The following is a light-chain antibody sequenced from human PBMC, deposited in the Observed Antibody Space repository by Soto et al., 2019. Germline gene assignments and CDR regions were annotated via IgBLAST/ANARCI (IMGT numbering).Light chain of an antibody. CDR2: YDD. V-gene: IGLV1-36*01. J-gene: IGLJ1*01. Sequence: QSVLTQPPSVSEAPRQRVTISCSGRSSNIEKNAVNWYQQLPGKAPKLLIYYDDLLPSGVSDRFSGSKSGTSASLAISGLQSEDEADYYCAAWDDSLNGYVFGTGTKLTVL. CDR1: SSNIEKNA. CDR3: AAWDDSLNGYV.